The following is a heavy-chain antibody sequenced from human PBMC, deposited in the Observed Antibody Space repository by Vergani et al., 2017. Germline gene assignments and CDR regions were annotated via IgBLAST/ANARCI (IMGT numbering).Heavy chain of an antibody. V-gene: IGHV5-51*03. D-gene: IGHD2-15*01. CDR2: IYPGDSDT. CDR3: ARGGVEYCSGGSCYYFDY. CDR1: GYSFTSYW. Sequence: EVQLVQSGAEVKKPGESLKISCKGSGYSFTSYWIGWVRQMPGKGLEWMGIIYPGDSDTRYSTSVQGQVTISADKSVSTAYVQWSSLKASDTAMYYCARGGVEYCSGGSCYYFDYWGQGTLVTVSS. J-gene: IGHJ4*02.